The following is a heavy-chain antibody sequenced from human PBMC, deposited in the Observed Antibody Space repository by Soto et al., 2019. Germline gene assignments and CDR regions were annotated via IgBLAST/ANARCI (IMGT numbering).Heavy chain of an antibody. J-gene: IGHJ4*02. D-gene: IGHD3-22*01. CDR3: ARATYYYDSSGYPRIYYFDY. Sequence: SETLSLTCTVSGGSISSGGYYWSWIRQHPGKGLEWIGYIYYSGSTYYNPSLKSRVTISVDTSKNQFSLKLSSVAAADTAVYYCARATYYYDSSGYPRIYYFDYWGQGTLVTVSS. CDR1: GGSISSGGYY. V-gene: IGHV4-31*03. CDR2: IYYSGST.